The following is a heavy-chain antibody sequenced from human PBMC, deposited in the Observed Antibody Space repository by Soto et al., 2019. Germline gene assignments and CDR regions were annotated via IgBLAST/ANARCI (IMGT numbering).Heavy chain of an antibody. CDR2: IYDSGST. Sequence: QLQLRESGPGLVKPSETLSLTCTGSGGSISGGVGGLYYWSWIRQPPGKGLEWIGYIYDSGSTYYNPTLKSRVTISVDTSKNQFSLRLSSVTAADTAVYYSAREVIPLTTDWYFDLWGRGTLVTVSS. CDR3: AREVIPLTTDWYFDL. CDR1: GGSISGGVGGLYY. J-gene: IGHJ2*01. D-gene: IGHD4-17*01. V-gene: IGHV4-30-4*01.